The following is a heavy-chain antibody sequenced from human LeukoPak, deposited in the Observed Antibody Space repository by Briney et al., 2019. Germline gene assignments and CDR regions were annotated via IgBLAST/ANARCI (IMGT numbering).Heavy chain of an antibody. D-gene: IGHD5-18*01. CDR2: VFYNGAT. V-gene: IGHV4-39*07. CDR1: GGSISSSIYY. J-gene: IGHJ6*03. CDR3: ARGFGYSYGYGQYYYYYYYMDV. Sequence: TSETLSLTCIVSGGSISSSIYYWAWVRQPPGKGLEWIGTVFYNGATQYSPSLRSRVTISVDTSKNQFSLKLSSVTAADTAVYYCARGFGYSYGYGQYYYYYYYMDVWGKGTTVTVSS.